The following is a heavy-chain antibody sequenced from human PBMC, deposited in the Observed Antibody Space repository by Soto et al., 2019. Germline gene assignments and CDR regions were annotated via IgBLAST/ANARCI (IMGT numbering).Heavy chain of an antibody. J-gene: IGHJ6*02. Sequence: PSEPLSLTCAVFCGSISGVGCCWSCIRQPPGKGLERIGYIYHSGSTYYNPSLKSRVTISVDTSKNQFSLKLSSVTAADTAVYYCARQYSGSYYVVDYYYYGMDVWGQGTTVTVSS. CDR1: CGSISGVGCC. CDR3: ARQYSGSYYVVDYYYYGMDV. CDR2: IYHSGST. V-gene: IGHV4-30-2*02. D-gene: IGHD1-26*01.